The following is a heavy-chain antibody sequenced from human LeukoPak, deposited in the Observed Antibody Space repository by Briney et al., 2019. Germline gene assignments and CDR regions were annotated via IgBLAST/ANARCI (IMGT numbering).Heavy chain of an antibody. CDR2: INHSGST. J-gene: IGHJ3*02. V-gene: IGHV4-34*01. CDR1: GGSFSGYY. Sequence: SETLSLTCAVYGGSFSGYYWSWIRQPPGKGLEWIGEINHSGSTNYNPSLKSRVTISVDTSKNQFSLKLSSVTAADTAVYYCARRTSHYDILTGYYDAFDIWGQGTMVTVSS. CDR3: ARRTSHYDILTGYYDAFDI. D-gene: IGHD3-9*01.